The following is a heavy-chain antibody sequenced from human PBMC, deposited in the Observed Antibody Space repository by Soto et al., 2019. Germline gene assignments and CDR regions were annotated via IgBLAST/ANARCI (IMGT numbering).Heavy chain of an antibody. J-gene: IGHJ4*02. D-gene: IGHD4-17*01. V-gene: IGHV3-21*01. Sequence: GGSLRLSCAASGFTFSSYNMNWVRQAPGKGLEWVSSITDSSDYIYYADSVKGRFTVSRDNTKNSLFLQMNSLRAEDTAVYYCYGDDYGGQGTLVTVSS. CDR2: ITDSSDYI. CDR3: YGDDY. CDR1: GFTFSSYN.